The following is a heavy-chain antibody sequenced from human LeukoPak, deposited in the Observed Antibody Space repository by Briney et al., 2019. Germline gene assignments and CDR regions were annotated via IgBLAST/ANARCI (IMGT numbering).Heavy chain of an antibody. CDR2: IYYGGST. J-gene: IGHJ3*02. CDR3: ARSASINSRSAFDI. Sequence: SETLSLTCTVSGGSINSYYWGWIRQPPGKGLEWIGYIYYGGSTNYNPSLKSRVTISVDTSKTQFSLKMSSVTAADTALYYCARSASINSRSAFDIWGQGTMVTVSS. D-gene: IGHD1-1*01. V-gene: IGHV4-59*01. CDR1: GGSINSYY.